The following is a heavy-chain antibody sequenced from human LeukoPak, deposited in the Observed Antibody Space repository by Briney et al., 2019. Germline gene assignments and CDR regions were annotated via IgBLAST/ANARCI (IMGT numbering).Heavy chain of an antibody. J-gene: IGHJ4*02. CDR3: AAETYYYDSSGYPTFDY. CDR1: GFTFTSSA. V-gene: IGHV1-58*02. CDR2: IVVGSGNT. Sequence: ASVKVSCKATGFTFTSSAMQWVRQARGQRLEWIGWIVVGSGNTNYAQKFQERVTITRDMSTSTAYMELSSLRSEDTAVYYCAAETYYYDSSGYPTFDYWGQGTLVTVSS. D-gene: IGHD3-22*01.